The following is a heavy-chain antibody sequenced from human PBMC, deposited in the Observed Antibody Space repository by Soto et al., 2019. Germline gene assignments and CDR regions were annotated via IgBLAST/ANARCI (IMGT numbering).Heavy chain of an antibody. V-gene: IGHV3-21*01. D-gene: IGHD2-2*01. J-gene: IGHJ4*02. Sequence: VQLVESGGGVVQPGRSLRLSCAASGFTFSSYSMNWVRQAPGKGLEWVSSISSSSSYIYYADSVKGRFTISRDNAKNSLYLQLNSLRAEDTAVYYCARDGIGVPAAIGPYYFDYWGQGTLVTVSS. CDR3: ARDGIGVPAAIGPYYFDY. CDR1: GFTFSSYS. CDR2: ISSSSSYI.